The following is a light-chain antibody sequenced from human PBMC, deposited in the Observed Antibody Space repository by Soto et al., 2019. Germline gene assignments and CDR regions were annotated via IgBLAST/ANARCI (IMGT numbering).Light chain of an antibody. CDR2: DVS. J-gene: IGLJ2*01. CDR3: ISYTSSSPYVV. Sequence: QSALTQPASVSGSPGQSITISCTGTSSDVGGYNYVSWYQQHPGYAPKLMIYDVSNRPSGVSIRFSGSKSGNTASLTISGLQAEDEADYYCISYTSSSPYVVFGGGTKLTFL. CDR1: SSDVGGYNY. V-gene: IGLV2-14*01.